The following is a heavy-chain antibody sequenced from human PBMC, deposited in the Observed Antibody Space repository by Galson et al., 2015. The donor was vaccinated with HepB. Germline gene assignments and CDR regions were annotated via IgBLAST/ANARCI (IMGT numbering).Heavy chain of an antibody. CDR2: IGGSGVGT. CDR1: GFSLSSYT. J-gene: IGHJ4*02. Sequence: SLRLSCAASGFSLSSYTMNWVRQAPGKGLEWVSAIGGSGVGTYYADSVKGRFTISRDNSKNTLFLQMNSLRVEDTAVYYCTKDQAPLWGQGTLVTVSS. CDR3: TKDQAPL. V-gene: IGHV3-23*01.